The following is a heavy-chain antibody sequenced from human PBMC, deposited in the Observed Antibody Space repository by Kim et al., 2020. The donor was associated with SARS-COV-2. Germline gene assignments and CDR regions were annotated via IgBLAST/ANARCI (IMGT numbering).Heavy chain of an antibody. Sequence: SETLSLTCTVSGDSISGYYWSWIRQPPGKGLEWIGSISYSGSTNYNPSLKSRVTISVDTSNNQFSLKLTSVTAADTAVYHCARGGSSWTWLFDPWGQGTLVTVSS. CDR3: ARGGSSWTWLFDP. D-gene: IGHD6-13*01. V-gene: IGHV4-59*01. J-gene: IGHJ5*02. CDR2: ISYSGST. CDR1: GDSISGYY.